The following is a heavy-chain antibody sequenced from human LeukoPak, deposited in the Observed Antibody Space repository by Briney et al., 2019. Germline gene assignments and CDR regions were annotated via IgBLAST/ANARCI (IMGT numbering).Heavy chain of an antibody. CDR1: GFTFSNYA. Sequence: GGSLRLSCAASGFTFSNYAMTWVRQAPGKGLEWVSGISGSSGGTYYADSVKGRFTISRDKSNNTLYLQMNSLRADDTAVYYCAKARHRTTIKDYYFDYWGQGTLVTVSS. CDR2: ISGSSGGT. CDR3: AKARHRTTIKDYYFDY. J-gene: IGHJ4*02. V-gene: IGHV3-23*01. D-gene: IGHD1-14*01.